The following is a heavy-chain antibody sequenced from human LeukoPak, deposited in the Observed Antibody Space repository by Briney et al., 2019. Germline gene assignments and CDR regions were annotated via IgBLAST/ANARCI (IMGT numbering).Heavy chain of an antibody. CDR3: ARDSGTSYYYYGMDV. Sequence: PGGSLRLSCAASGFTFSSYSMNWVRQAPGKGLEWVSYISSSSSTIYYADSVKGRFTISRDNAKNSLYLQMNSLRAEDTAVYYCARDSGTSYYYYGMDVWGQGTTVTVSS. J-gene: IGHJ6*02. V-gene: IGHV3-48*01. CDR1: GFTFSSYS. D-gene: IGHD2-2*01. CDR2: ISSSSSTI.